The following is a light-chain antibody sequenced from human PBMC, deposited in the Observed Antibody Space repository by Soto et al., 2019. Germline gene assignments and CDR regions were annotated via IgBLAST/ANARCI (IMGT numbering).Light chain of an antibody. V-gene: IGLV4-69*01. CDR2: VNTDGSH. CDR1: SGHSSYA. CDR3: QTWGAGISVV. J-gene: IGLJ2*01. Sequence: QPVLTQSPSASASLGASVKLTCTLSSGHSSYAIAWHQQQPEKGPRYLMKVNTDGSHNKGDGIPDRFSGSSSGAERYLTISSLQSEDEADYYCQTWGAGISVVFGGGTKVTVL.